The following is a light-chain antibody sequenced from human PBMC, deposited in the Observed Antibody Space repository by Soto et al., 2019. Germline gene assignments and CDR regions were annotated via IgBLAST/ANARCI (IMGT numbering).Light chain of an antibody. CDR2: DVS. V-gene: IGLV2-14*01. Sequence: QPVLTQSASVSGSPGQSITISCTGTSSDVGGYNYVSWYQQHPGKAPKLMIYDVSNRPSGVSNRFSGSKSGNTASLTISGLQAEDEANYYCSSYTSSVAVVFGGGTKLTVL. CDR1: SSDVGGYNY. CDR3: SSYTSSVAVV. J-gene: IGLJ2*01.